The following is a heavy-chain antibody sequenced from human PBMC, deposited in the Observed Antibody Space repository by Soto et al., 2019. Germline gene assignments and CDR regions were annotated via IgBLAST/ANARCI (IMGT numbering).Heavy chain of an antibody. CDR1: GGTFSSYA. CDR3: ARGGGSSGTMVRGVISADYYYGMDV. J-gene: IGHJ6*02. V-gene: IGHV1-69*12. Sequence: QVQLVQSGAEVKKPGSSVKVSCKASGGTFSSYAISWVRQAPGQGLEWMGGIIPIFGTANYAQKFQGRVTITADESTSTAYMELSSLRSEDTAVYYCARGGGSSGTMVRGVISADYYYGMDVWGQGTTVTVSS. D-gene: IGHD3-10*01. CDR2: IIPIFGTA.